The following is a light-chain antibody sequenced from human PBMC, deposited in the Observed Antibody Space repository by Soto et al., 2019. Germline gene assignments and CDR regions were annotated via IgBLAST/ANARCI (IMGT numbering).Light chain of an antibody. V-gene: IGLV3-21*04. CDR3: QVWDIMTDNYV. CDR2: YDG. CDR1: NIGDKR. Sequence: SYELTQPPSVSGAPEKTATITCGGNNIGDKRVHWYRQKPGQAPVLLISYDGELPSEIPERFSGSNSGNTATLTISRVEAGDEADYYCQVWDIMTDNYVFGGGTKVTVL. J-gene: IGLJ1*01.